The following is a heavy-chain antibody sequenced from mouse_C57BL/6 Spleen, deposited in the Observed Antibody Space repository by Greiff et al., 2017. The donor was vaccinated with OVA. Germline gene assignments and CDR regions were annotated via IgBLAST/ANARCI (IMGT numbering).Heavy chain of an antibody. CDR3: ARLNWGGYYVDY. CDR2: IYPGDGDT. D-gene: IGHD4-1*01. V-gene: IGHV1-82*01. J-gene: IGHJ2*01. CDR1: GYAFSSSW. Sequence: QVQLQQSGPELVKPGASVKISCKASGYAFSSSWMNWVKQRPGKGLEWIGRIYPGDGDTNYNGKFKGKATLTADKSSSTAYMQLSSLTSEDSAVYYCARLNWGGYYVDYWGQGTTLTVAS.